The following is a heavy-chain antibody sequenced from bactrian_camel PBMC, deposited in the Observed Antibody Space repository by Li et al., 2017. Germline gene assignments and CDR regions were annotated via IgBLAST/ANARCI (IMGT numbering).Heavy chain of an antibody. CDR3: AADPSLWICPQYWRVSTGY. CDR1: EYTYNSYC. Sequence: WSLALSCVATEYTYNSYCMAWFRQAPEKEREGVASIYTLRGTTNYVNSVKGRFTISRDSAKNILYLQMHSLKSEDTAIYYCAADPSLWICPQYWRVSTGYWGQGTQVTVS. CDR2: IYTLRGTT. J-gene: IGHJ4*01. V-gene: IGHV3S65*01. D-gene: IGHD1*01.